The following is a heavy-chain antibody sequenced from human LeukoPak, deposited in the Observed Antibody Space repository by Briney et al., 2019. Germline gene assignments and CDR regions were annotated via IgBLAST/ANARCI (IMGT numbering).Heavy chain of an antibody. CDR3: AQTRYSYDWYFAL. J-gene: IGHJ2*01. CDR2: ITGSGDST. CDR1: GFSFSNSG. V-gene: IGHV3-23*01. D-gene: IGHD5-18*01. Sequence: GGSLRLSCAASGFSFSNSGMSWVRQAPGKGLEWVSTITGSGDSTYYADSVKGRFTISRDNSKNSLYLQMNSLRAEDTAVFYCAQTRYSYDWYFALWGRGTLVTVSS.